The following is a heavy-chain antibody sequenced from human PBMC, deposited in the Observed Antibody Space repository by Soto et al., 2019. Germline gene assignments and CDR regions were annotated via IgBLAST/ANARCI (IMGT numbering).Heavy chain of an antibody. J-gene: IGHJ3*02. CDR1: GFTVSSNY. CDR3: ARDLGYCSGGSCYHAFDI. CDR2: IYSGCST. D-gene: IGHD2-15*01. Sequence: GGSLRLSCAASGFTVSSNYMSWVRQAPGKGLEWVSVIYSGCSTYYADSVKGRFTISRDNSKNTLYLQMNSLRAEDTAVYYCARDLGYCSGGSCYHAFDIWGQGTMVTVS. V-gene: IGHV3-66*01.